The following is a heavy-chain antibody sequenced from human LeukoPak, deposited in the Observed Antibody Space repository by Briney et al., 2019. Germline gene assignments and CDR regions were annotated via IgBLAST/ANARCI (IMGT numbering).Heavy chain of an antibody. CDR2: IIPIFGTA. D-gene: IGHD2-8*01. J-gene: IGHJ6*03. CDR1: GGTFSSYA. V-gene: IGHV1-69*13. CDR3: ARGLMVYATDYYYYYTDV. Sequence: SVKVSCNASGGTFSSYAISWVRQAPGQGLEWMGGIIPIFGTANYAQKLQGRVTITADESTSTAYMELSSLRSEDTAVYYCARGLMVYATDYYYYYTDVWGKGTTVTV.